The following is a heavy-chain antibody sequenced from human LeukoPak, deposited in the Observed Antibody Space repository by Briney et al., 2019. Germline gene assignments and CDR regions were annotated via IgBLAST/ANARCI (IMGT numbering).Heavy chain of an antibody. D-gene: IGHD3-10*01. V-gene: IGHV3-23*01. CDR3: AKDRGV. Sequence: GGSLRLSCAASGFTFSTYAMSWVSQAPGKGLEWVSAISGSGGSTYYADSVKGRFTISRDSSKNTVYVQMNSLRAEDTGLYYCAKDRGVWGQGTLVTVSS. CDR1: GFTFSTYA. J-gene: IGHJ4*02. CDR2: ISGSGGST.